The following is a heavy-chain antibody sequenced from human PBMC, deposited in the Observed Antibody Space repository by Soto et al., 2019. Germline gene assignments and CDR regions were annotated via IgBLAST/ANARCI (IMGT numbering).Heavy chain of an antibody. Sequence: QVQLQESGSGLVKPSETLSLTCAVSGGSISSDYYSWSWIRQPPGKDLEWIGYIYHGGSTYYNPSLRSRVTLSVETSKNHFSLRLTSVTAADTAVYSGARLNRLRNDAFDIWGQGTLVAVSS. V-gene: IGHV4-30-2*01. CDR1: GGSISSDYYS. J-gene: IGHJ3*02. CDR2: IYHGGST. CDR3: ARLNRLRNDAFDI. D-gene: IGHD3-16*01.